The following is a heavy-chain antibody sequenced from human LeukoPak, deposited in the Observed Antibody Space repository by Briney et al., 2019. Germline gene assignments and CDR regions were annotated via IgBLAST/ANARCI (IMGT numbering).Heavy chain of an antibody. CDR2: ITWDGDST. CDR1: GFTFDDYA. D-gene: IGHD3-10*02. V-gene: IGHV3-43D*03. CDR3: AELGITMIGGV. J-gene: IGHJ6*04. Sequence: GGSLRLSCAASGFTFDDYAMHWVRQAPGKGLEWVSLITWDGDSTYYGDSVKGRFTISRDNAKNSLYLQMNSLRAEDTAVYYCAELGITMIGGVWGKGTTVTISS.